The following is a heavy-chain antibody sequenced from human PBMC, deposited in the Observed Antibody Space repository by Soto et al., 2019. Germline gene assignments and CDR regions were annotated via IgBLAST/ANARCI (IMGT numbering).Heavy chain of an antibody. V-gene: IGHV4-59*01. CDR1: GDSISDYY. J-gene: IGHJ4*02. CDR2: IYHSGSP. Sequence: PSETLSLTCTVSGDSISDYYWSWIRHPPGKGLEWIGYIYHSGSPDYNPSLKSRVTISLDASKIQSSLKLNSVPAAATAVYYCARASRNYFAYWGQGTLVTVSS. CDR3: ARASRNYFAY.